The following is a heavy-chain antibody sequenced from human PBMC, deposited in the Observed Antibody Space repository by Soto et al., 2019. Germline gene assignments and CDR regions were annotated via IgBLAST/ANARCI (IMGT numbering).Heavy chain of an antibody. CDR1: GYTFTSYG. D-gene: IGHD3-10*01. V-gene: IGHV1-18*01. CDR3: ASSLNYGLCDY. Sequence: QVQLVQSGAEVKKPGASVKVSCKASGYTFTSYGISWVRQAPGQGLEWMGWISAYNGNTNYAQKLQGRVTMTTDTSTSTPYMQLRTLTSADPAVYYCASSLNYGLCDYWGQGTLVTVSS. CDR2: ISAYNGNT. J-gene: IGHJ4*02.